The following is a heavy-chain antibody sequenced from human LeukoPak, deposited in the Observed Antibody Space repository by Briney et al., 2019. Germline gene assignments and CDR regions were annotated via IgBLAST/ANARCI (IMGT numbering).Heavy chain of an antibody. J-gene: IGHJ4*02. CDR3: ARDPNPYYYDSSGYYHFDY. D-gene: IGHD3-22*01. CDR2: IIPIFGTA. CDR1: GGTFSSYA. Sequence: GASVKVSCRASGGTFSSYAISWVRQAPGQGLEWMGGIIPIFGTANYAQKFQGRVTITADESTSTAYMELSSLRSEDTAVYYCARDPNPYYYDSSGYYHFDYWGQGTLVTVSS. V-gene: IGHV1-69*01.